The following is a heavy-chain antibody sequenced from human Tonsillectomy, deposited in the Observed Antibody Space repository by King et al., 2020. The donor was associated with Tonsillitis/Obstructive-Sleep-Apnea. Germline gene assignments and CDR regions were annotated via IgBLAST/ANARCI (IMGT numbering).Heavy chain of an antibody. J-gene: IGHJ4*02. Sequence: VQLVESGGGLVQPGRSLRLSCTASGFTFGDYAMNWVRQAPGKGLEWVGFIRAKAYGGTTEYAASVKGRFTISRDDSKSIAYLQMISLKTEDTAISYCTSLTGGCSSTSCPDYWGQGTLVTVSS. D-gene: IGHD2-2*01. CDR1: GFTFGDYA. CDR3: TSLTGGCSSTSCPDY. CDR2: IRAKAYGGTT. V-gene: IGHV3-49*04.